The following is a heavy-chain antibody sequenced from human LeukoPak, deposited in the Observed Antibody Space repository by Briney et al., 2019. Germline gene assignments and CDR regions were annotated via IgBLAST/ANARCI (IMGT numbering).Heavy chain of an antibody. CDR2: INPNSGGT. Sequence: ASVKVSCKASGYTFTGYYMHWVRQAPGQGLEWMGRINPNSGGTNYAQKFQGRVTMTRDTSISTAYMELSRLRSDDTAVYYCARGGHGYCSGGSCFYFDYWGQGTLVTVSS. D-gene: IGHD2-15*01. CDR1: GYTFTGYY. J-gene: IGHJ4*02. CDR3: ARGGHGYCSGGSCFYFDY. V-gene: IGHV1-2*06.